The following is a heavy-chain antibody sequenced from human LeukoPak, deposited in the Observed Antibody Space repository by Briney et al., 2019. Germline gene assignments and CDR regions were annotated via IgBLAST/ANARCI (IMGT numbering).Heavy chain of an antibody. J-gene: IGHJ4*02. D-gene: IGHD2-15*01. Sequence: HVASVKVSCKASGYTFTGYYMHWVRQAPGQGLEWMGWINPNSGGTNYAQKFQGRVTMTRDTSISTAYMELSRLRSDDTAVYYCARDPGYCSGGSCYGFDHWGQGTLVTVSS. V-gene: IGHV1-2*02. CDR1: GYTFTGYY. CDR2: INPNSGGT. CDR3: ARDPGYCSGGSCYGFDH.